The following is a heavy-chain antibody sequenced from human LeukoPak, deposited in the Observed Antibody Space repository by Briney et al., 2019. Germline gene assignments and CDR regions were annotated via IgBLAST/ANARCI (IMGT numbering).Heavy chain of an antibody. CDR3: AKDPTHFRVWDDYDNTRLNY. V-gene: IGHV3-20*04. Sequence: GGSLRLSCAASGFTFGDYGMSWVRQAPGKGLEWVSGINWNGGSTGYADSVKGRFTISRDNAKNSLYLQMNSLRAEDTALYYCAKDPTHFRVWDDYDNTRLNYWGQGTLVTVSS. D-gene: IGHD3-22*01. CDR2: INWNGGST. J-gene: IGHJ4*02. CDR1: GFTFGDYG.